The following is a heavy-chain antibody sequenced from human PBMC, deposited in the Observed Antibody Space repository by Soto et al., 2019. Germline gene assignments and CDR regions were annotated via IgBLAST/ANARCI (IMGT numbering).Heavy chain of an antibody. J-gene: IGHJ4*02. Sequence: SETLSVTCTVSGGSISRTSYYWVWIRQPPGKGLEWIGTFYYSGSTYYNPSLKSRVTISVDTSENQFSLKLSSVTAADTAVYYCARQVVDGTVAGSGSFDYWGQGTLVTVS. CDR2: FYYSGST. CDR1: GGSISRTSYY. CDR3: ARQVVDGTVAGSGSFDY. D-gene: IGHD3-10*01. V-gene: IGHV4-39*01.